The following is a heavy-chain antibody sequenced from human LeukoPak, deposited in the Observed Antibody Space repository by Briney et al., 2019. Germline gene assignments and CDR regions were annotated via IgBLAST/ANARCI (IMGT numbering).Heavy chain of an antibody. CDR2: IYYTGSA. CDR1: GGSISNYS. J-gene: IGHJ5*02. D-gene: IGHD1-26*01. Sequence: KPSETLSLTCTVSGGSISNYSWSWIRQPPGKGLEWIGYIYYTGSANYSPSLKSRVTISIDTSKTQFSLKVSSVTAADTAIYYCVRSKSGTYAWFDPWGQGTLVTVFS. V-gene: IGHV4-59*01. CDR3: VRSKSGTYAWFDP.